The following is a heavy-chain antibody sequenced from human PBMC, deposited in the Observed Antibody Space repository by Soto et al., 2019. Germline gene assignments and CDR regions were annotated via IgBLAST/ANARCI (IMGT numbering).Heavy chain of an antibody. D-gene: IGHD2-15*01. V-gene: IGHV1-24*01. J-gene: IGHJ6*02. CDR2: FDPEDGET. CDR1: GYTLTELS. CDR3: ATRGRGSLPPMAWDYYYGMDV. Sequence: ASVKVSCKVSGYTLTELSMHWVRQAPGKGLEWMGGFDPEDGETIYAQKFQGRVTMTEDTSTDTAYMELSSLRSEDTAVYYCATRGRGSLPPMAWDYYYGMDVWGQGTTVTVSS.